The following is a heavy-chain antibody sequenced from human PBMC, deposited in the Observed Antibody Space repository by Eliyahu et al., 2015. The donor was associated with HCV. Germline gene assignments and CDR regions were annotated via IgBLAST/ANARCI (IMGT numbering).Heavy chain of an antibody. D-gene: IGHD3-22*01. Sequence: QVQLQESGPGLVKPSETLSLXCSVSGDXXSSYNWNWIRPTAGKGLXWIGRFCGXXTTDYNPSLKSRVTMSLDTSKRQFSLKLSSVTAADTALYYCARSGTRSSNGVEFDYWGQGTLVTVSS. J-gene: IGHJ4*02. CDR3: ARSGTRSSNGVEFDY. CDR2: FCGXXTT. CDR1: GDXXSSYN. V-gene: IGHV4-4*07.